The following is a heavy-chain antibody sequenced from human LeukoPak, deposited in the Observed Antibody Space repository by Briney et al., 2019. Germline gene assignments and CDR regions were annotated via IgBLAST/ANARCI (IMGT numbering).Heavy chain of an antibody. Sequence: PGGSLRLSCAASGFTFSDYYMSWIRQAPGKGLKWVSYISSSGSTIYYADSVKGRFTISRDNAKNSLYLQMNSLRAEDTAVYYCARDNWNYEGAFDIWGQGTMVTVSS. V-gene: IGHV3-11*04. J-gene: IGHJ3*02. D-gene: IGHD1-7*01. CDR1: GFTFSDYY. CDR2: ISSSGSTI. CDR3: ARDNWNYEGAFDI.